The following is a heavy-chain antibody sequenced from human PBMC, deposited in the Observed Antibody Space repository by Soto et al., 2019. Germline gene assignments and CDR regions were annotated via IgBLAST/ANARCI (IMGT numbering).Heavy chain of an antibody. CDR2: MYHSGST. V-gene: IGHV4-30-2*01. J-gene: IGHJ4*02. CDR3: VRVPDY. D-gene: IGHD2-2*01. Sequence: QLQLQESGSGLVKPSQTLSLTCAVSGGSIRSGGYSWSWIRQPPGKGLEWIGYMYHSGSTYYIPSRKSRVTISIYRSKNQFSLKLSSVTAADPAVYYCVRVPDYWGQGIVCTVSS. CDR1: GGSIRSGGYS.